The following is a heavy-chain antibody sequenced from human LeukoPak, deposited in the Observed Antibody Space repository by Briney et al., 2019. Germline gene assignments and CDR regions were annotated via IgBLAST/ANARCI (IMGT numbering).Heavy chain of an antibody. V-gene: IGHV3-23*01. Sequence: PGRSMRLSCAASGFTFSSYAMSWVRQAPGKGLEWVSAISGSGGSTYYADSVKGRFTISRDNSKNTLYLQMNSLRAEDTAVYYCARELLVGATSEDAFDIWGQGTMVTVSS. CDR3: ARELLVGATSEDAFDI. D-gene: IGHD1-26*01. CDR1: GFTFSSYA. J-gene: IGHJ3*02. CDR2: ISGSGGST.